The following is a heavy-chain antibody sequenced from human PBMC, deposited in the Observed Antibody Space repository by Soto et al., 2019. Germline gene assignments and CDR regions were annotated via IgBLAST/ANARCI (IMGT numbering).Heavy chain of an antibody. V-gene: IGHV4-59*01. CDR1: GGSISSYY. J-gene: IGHJ6*02. CDR3: ARAGDSNYVGLNYYYYYGMDV. D-gene: IGHD4-4*01. Sequence: ETLSLTCTVSGGSISSYYWSWIRQPPGKGLEWIGYIYYSGSTNYNPSLKSRVTISVDTSKNQFSLKLSSVTAADTAVYYCARAGDSNYVGLNYYYYYGMDVWGQGTTVTVSS. CDR2: IYYSGST.